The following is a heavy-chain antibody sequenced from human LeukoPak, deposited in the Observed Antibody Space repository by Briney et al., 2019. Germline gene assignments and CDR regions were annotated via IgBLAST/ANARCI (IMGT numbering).Heavy chain of an antibody. CDR2: IYSGGST. J-gene: IGHJ4*02. D-gene: IGHD3-22*01. CDR3: AREGYDSSGYWRYFDY. Sequence: GGSLRLSCAASGFTVSSNYMSWVRQAPGKGLEWVSVIYSGGSTYYADSVKGRFTISRDNSKNTLYLQMNSLRAEDTAVYYCAREGYDSSGYWRYFDYWGPGTLVTVSS. CDR1: GFTVSSNY. V-gene: IGHV3-66*02.